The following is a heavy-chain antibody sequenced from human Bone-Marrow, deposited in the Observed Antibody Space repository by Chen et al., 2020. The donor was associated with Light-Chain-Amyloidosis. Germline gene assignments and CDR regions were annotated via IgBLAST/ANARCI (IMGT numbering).Heavy chain of an antibody. CDR2: IYPDDSDA. V-gene: IGHV5-51*01. D-gene: IGHD5-12*01. CDR1: GYTFPNYW. Sequence: GYTFPNYWIGWVRQMPGKGLEWMGVIYPDDSDARYSPSFEGQVSISADKSITTAYLQWRSLKASDTAMYYCARRRDGYNFDYWGQGTLVTVSS. J-gene: IGHJ4*02. CDR3: ARRRDGYNFDY.